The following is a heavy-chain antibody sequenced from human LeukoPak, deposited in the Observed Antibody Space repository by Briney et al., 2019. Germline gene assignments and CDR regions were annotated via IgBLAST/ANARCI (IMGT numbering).Heavy chain of an antibody. D-gene: IGHD2-8*01. CDR2: IRYDGSNK. Sequence: GGSLRLSCAASGFTFSSYAMHWVRQAPGKGLEWVSFIRYDGSNKFYADSVKGRFTIPRDTSKNTLYLQMNSLRTEDSAMYYCAKAGYCATAGCPDYYYMDVWGRGTTVTVSS. CDR1: GFTFSSYA. V-gene: IGHV3-30*02. CDR3: AKAGYCATAGCPDYYYMDV. J-gene: IGHJ6*03.